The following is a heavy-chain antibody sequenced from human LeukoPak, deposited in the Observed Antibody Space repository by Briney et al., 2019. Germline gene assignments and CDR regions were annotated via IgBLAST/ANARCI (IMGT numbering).Heavy chain of an antibody. V-gene: IGHV1-69*01. Sequence: SVKVSCKASGGTFSSYAISWVRQAPGQGLEWMGGIIPIFGTANYAQKFQGRVTITADESTSTAYMELSSLRSEDTAVYYCARRGGSPYYFDYWGQGTLVTVSS. CDR3: ARRGGSPYYFDY. CDR2: IIPIFGTA. J-gene: IGHJ4*02. CDR1: GGTFSSYA. D-gene: IGHD3-10*01.